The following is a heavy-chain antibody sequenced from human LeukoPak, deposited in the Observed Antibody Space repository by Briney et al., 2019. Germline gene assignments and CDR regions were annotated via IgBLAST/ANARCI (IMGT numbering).Heavy chain of an antibody. CDR2: IYRGGST. CDR1: GFTVSSIY. V-gene: IGHV3-53*01. D-gene: IGHD3-10*01. J-gene: IGHJ4*02. Sequence: GGSLRLSCAASGFTVSSIYMSWVRQAPGRGLEWVSIIYRGGSTYYADSVKGRFAVSRDNSKNTLYLQMNSLRAEDTAVYYCARDSSRLLWFGELTPPHFDYWGQGTLVTVSS. CDR3: ARDSSRLLWFGELTPPHFDY.